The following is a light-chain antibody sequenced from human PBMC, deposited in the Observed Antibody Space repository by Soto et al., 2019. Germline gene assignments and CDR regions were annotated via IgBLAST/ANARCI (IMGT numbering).Light chain of an antibody. CDR1: QGIASY. V-gene: IGKV1-9*01. CDR2: AAS. J-gene: IGKJ2*01. CDR3: QHLHTYPYT. Sequence: IQLTQSPSSLSASVGDRVTVTCRASQGIASYLAWYQQKPGNPPKLLIYAASTLQSGVPSRFSGSGSGTDFTLPISSLQPEDFATYYCQHLHTYPYTFGQGTKLEIK.